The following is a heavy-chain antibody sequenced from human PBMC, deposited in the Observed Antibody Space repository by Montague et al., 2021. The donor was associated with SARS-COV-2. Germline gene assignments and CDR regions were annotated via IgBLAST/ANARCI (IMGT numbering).Heavy chain of an antibody. CDR3: ARATVDINMILVVITSVNHYFDS. V-gene: IGHV4-34*01. D-gene: IGHD3-22*01. CDR2: INHSGST. CDR1: GGSFSDYN. Sequence: SETLSLTCAVYGGSFSDYNWSWIRQSPGKGLEWIGEINHSGSTNYSPSLESRVAISVDTSKNQFSLKLNSVTAADTAIYYCARATVDINMILVVITSVNHYFDSWGQGTLVTVSP. J-gene: IGHJ4*02.